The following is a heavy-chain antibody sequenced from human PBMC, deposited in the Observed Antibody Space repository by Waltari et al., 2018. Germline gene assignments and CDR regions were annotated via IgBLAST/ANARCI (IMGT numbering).Heavy chain of an antibody. V-gene: IGHV3-33*01. Sequence: YPLHWVRHAPGKGREWVAVIWYDGSNKDYADSVKGQFTISRDNSKNTLYLHMNSLSAEDTAVYYCARVDDSGSYYFDYWGQGTLVTVSS. D-gene: IGHD3-10*01. J-gene: IGHJ4*02. CDR1: YP. CDR3: ARVDDSGSYYFDY. CDR2: IWYDGSNK.